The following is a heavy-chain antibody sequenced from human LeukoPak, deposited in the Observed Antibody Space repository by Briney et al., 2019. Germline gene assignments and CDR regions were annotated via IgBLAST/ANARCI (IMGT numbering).Heavy chain of an antibody. CDR2: FDPEDGET. V-gene: IGHV1-24*01. J-gene: IGHJ6*03. CDR3: ARDLTGATTREQYYYYYYMDV. D-gene: IGHD1-26*01. Sequence: ASVKVSCKVSGYTLSELSMHWVRQAPGKGLEWMGGFDPEDGETIYAQNFQGRVTMTEDTSTDTAYMELSSLRSEDTAVYYCARDLTGATTREQYYYYYYMDVWGKGTKVTVSS. CDR1: GYTLSELS.